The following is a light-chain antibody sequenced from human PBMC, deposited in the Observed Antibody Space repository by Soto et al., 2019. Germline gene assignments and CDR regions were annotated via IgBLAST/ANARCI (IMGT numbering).Light chain of an antibody. CDR2: EGS. CDR1: SINVGSYNL. Sequence: QSVLTQPASVSGSPGQSITISCTGTSINVGSYNLVSWYQQHPGKAPKLMIYEGSKRPSGVSNRFSGSKSGNTASLTISGLQAEDEAEYYCCSYAGHSTYVFGTGTK. CDR3: CSYAGHSTYV. J-gene: IGLJ1*01. V-gene: IGLV2-23*01.